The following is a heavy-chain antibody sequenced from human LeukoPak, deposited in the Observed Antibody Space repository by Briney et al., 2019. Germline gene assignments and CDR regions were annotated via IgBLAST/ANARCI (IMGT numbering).Heavy chain of an antibody. Sequence: GGSLRLSCAASGFTFSSYAMSWVRQAPGKGLEWVSAISGSGGSTYYADSVKGRFTISRDNSKNTLYLQMNNLRAEDTAVYYCAKAIYCGGDCYAFDYWGQGTLVTVSS. D-gene: IGHD2-21*01. CDR1: GFTFSSYA. J-gene: IGHJ4*02. CDR3: AKAIYCGGDCYAFDY. V-gene: IGHV3-23*01. CDR2: ISGSGGST.